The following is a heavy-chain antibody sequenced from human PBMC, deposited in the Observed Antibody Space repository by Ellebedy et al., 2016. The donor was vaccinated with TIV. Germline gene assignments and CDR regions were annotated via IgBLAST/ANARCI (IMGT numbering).Heavy chain of an antibody. CDR1: GVSISRSSYY. CDR3: ARWFGELLYVRWFDP. V-gene: IGHV4-39*01. Sequence: GSLRLSCTVSGVSISRSSYYWGWIRQSPQKGLEWIGSIYYTGSTFYNPSLKSRFTISVDTSKSQFSLRLTSVTAADTAVYYCARWFGELLYVRWFDPWGQGTLVTVSS. J-gene: IGHJ5*02. D-gene: IGHD3-10*01. CDR2: IYYTGST.